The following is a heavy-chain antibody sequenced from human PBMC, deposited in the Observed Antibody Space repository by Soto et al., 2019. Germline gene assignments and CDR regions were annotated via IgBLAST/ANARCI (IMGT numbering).Heavy chain of an antibody. CDR1: GGSFDTYY. CDR3: ARGGSSDWQVALDM. J-gene: IGHJ3*02. CDR2: SNHRGSN. D-gene: IGHD6-19*01. Sequence: LSLTCVVSGGSFDTYYWNWIRQSPGKGLEWIGESNHRGSNNYSPSLKSRVTISLDTSKNQFSLKLTSVTAADTAVYYCARGGSSDWQVALDMWGQGTMVTVSS. V-gene: IGHV4-34*01.